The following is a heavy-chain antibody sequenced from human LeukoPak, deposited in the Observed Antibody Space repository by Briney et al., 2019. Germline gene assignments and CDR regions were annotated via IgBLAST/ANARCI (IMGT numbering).Heavy chain of an antibody. V-gene: IGHV3-48*03. D-gene: IGHD5-12*01. CDR2: ISSSGSTI. Sequence: GGSLRLSCAASGFTFSSYEMNWVRQAPGKALEWVSYISSSGSTIYYADSVKGRFTISRDNAKNPLYLQMNSLRAEDTAVYYCARDHRGGGGSQTFASWGQGPRVTVPS. CDR3: ARDHRGGGGSQTFAS. J-gene: IGHJ4*02. CDR1: GFTFSSYE.